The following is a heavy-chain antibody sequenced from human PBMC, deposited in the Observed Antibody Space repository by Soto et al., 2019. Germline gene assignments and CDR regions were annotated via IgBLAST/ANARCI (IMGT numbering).Heavy chain of an antibody. J-gene: IGHJ6*02. V-gene: IGHV4-34*01. CDR3: ARVQYYYGSGSYYSYYYGMDV. Sequence: ETLSLTCAVYGGSFSDYYWSWIRQPPGKGLEWIGEINHGGSTSYNPSLKSRVTISVDTSKNQFSLKLRSVTAADTAVYYCARVQYYYGSGSYYSYYYGMDVWGQGT. CDR2: INHGGST. CDR1: GGSFSDYY. D-gene: IGHD3-10*01.